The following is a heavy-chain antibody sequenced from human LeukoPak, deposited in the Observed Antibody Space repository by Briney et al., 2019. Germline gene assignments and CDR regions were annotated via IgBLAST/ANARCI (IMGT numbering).Heavy chain of an antibody. J-gene: IGHJ4*02. CDR3: ARDLAVTGVWYFDS. CDR1: GGSINNYF. CDR2: IYSTGST. V-gene: IGHV4-4*07. D-gene: IGHD6-19*01. Sequence: KPSETLSLTCTVSGGSINNYFWSWIRQPAGNGLEWIGRIYSTGSTNYNPSLKGRVTISLDKSKNQFSLKLTSVTAADTAVYYCARDLAVTGVWYFDSWGQGALVTVSS.